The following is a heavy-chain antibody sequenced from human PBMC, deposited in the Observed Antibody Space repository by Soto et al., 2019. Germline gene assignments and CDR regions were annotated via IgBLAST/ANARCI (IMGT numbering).Heavy chain of an antibody. CDR1: GFTFSDHQ. CDR3: ARAGSPFHSDSTGYWGFDY. V-gene: IGHV3-53*01. J-gene: IGHJ4*02. D-gene: IGHD3-9*01. CDR2: IYSSGTT. Sequence: EVQLVESGGGLIQPGESLRLSCAASGFTFSDHQMNWVRQAPGRGLEWVSVIYSSGTTYYGDSVKGRFTISRDNSKNTLYLQMNSLRTEDTALYYCARAGSPFHSDSTGYWGFDYWGQGTLVTVSS.